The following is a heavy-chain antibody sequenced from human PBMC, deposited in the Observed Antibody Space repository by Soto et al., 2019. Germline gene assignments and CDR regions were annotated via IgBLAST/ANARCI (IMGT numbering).Heavy chain of an antibody. D-gene: IGHD3-16*01. CDR3: TTYTGYGMDV. J-gene: IGHJ6*02. V-gene: IGHV3-53*01. CDR1: GFIVSSKY. CDR2: IYTGGST. Sequence: GGSLRLSCAVSGFIVSSKYMTWVRQAPGKGLEWVSVIYTGGSTHYADSARGRSTSSRDSSKNTLYLQMNSLRAEGAAVYYCTTYTGYGMDVWGQGTTVTVSS.